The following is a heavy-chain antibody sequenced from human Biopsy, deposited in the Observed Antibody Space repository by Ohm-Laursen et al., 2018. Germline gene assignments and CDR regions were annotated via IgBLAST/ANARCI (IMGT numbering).Heavy chain of an antibody. J-gene: IGHJ5*01. V-gene: IGHV1-69*04. CDR1: GATFSRIG. CDR2: ISPISDTA. Sequence: AASVTVSCQASGATFSRIGITWVRQVPGQGLEWMGRISPISDTAHYAQKFQGRVTISADKSTGAAFMELSSLRSEDTAVYYCARTFGESFYGLSCDPWGQGSLVTVSS. CDR3: ARTFGESFYGLSCDP. D-gene: IGHD2/OR15-2a*01.